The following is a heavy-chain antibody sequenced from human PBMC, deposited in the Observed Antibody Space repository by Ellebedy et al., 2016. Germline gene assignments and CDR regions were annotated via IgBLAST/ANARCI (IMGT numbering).Heavy chain of an antibody. CDR2: VSDGGDGT. J-gene: IGHJ6*02. V-gene: IGHV3-23*01. D-gene: IGHD5-18*01. CDR3: AKGLAIGYSDYSYYALDV. Sequence: GESLKISCVASGFTFRNYGISWVRQAPGKGLEWVSVVSDGGDGTNYADSVKGRFTISRDNYKNTVFLQMDSLRAEDTAVYYCAKGLAIGYSDYSYYALDVWGRGTTVTVSS. CDR1: GFTFRNYG.